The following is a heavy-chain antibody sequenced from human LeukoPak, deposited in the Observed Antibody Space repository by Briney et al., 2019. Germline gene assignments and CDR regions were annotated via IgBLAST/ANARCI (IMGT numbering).Heavy chain of an antibody. V-gene: IGHV4-4*07. Sequence: SETLSLTCTVSGGSISSHYWSWIRQPAGKGLEWIGRMYSSGSTNYNPSLKSRVTMSVDTSENQFSLKLSSVTAADTVVYYCAREDAAVGTAAPHDYWGQGTLVTVSS. CDR2: MYSSGST. CDR1: GGSISSHY. D-gene: IGHD6-13*01. CDR3: AREDAAVGTAAPHDY. J-gene: IGHJ4*02.